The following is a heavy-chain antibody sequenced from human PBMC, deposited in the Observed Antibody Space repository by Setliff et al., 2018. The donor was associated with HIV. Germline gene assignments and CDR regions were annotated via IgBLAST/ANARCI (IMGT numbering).Heavy chain of an antibody. Sequence: ASVKVSCKASGYIFTNYGISWVRQAPGQGLEWMGWITGYNGNTNYAEKFQGRVTMTTDTSTSTAYMELRSLRSDDTAVYYCARVIDYGVLYWSYYMDVWGKGTTVTVSS. CDR3: ARVIDYGVLYWSYYMDV. CDR1: GYIFTNYG. CDR2: ITGYNGNT. V-gene: IGHV1-18*01. J-gene: IGHJ6*03. D-gene: IGHD4-17*01.